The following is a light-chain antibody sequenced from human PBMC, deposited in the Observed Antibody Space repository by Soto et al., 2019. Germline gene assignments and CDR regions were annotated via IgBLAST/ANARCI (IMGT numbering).Light chain of an antibody. V-gene: IGKV2-28*01. Sequence: DIVMTQSPLSLPVTPGEAASISYRSSQSLLHSNGYNYLDWYLQKPGQSPQLLIYLGSHRASGVPDRFSGSVSGTDFTLKISRVEAEDVGVYYCMQALHAWTFGQGTKVEIK. CDR3: MQALHAWT. J-gene: IGKJ1*01. CDR2: LGS. CDR1: QSLLHSNGYNY.